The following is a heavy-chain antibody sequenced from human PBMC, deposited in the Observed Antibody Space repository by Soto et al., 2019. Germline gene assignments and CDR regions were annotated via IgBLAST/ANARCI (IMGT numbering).Heavy chain of an antibody. Sequence: QVQLVQSGAEVKKPGSSVKVSCKASGGTFSSYAISWVRQAPGQGLEWMGGIIPIFGTANYAQKFQGRVTITADESTSTAYMELSSLRSEDTDVYYCARTNYPYYYDSSGLYYFDYWGQGTLVTVSS. CDR1: GGTFSSYA. CDR3: ARTNYPYYYDSSGLYYFDY. J-gene: IGHJ4*02. D-gene: IGHD3-22*01. CDR2: IIPIFGTA. V-gene: IGHV1-69*01.